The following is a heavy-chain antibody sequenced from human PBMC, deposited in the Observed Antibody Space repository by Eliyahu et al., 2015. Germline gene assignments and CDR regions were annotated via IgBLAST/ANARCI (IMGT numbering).Heavy chain of an antibody. CDR3: ARLRYCSSTSCYDDYYYGMDV. V-gene: IGHV5-51*01. Sequence: EVQLVQSGAEVKKPGESLKXSCKGSGYSFTSXWXXXVXQMPGKGXEWMGIIYPGDSDTRYSPSFQGQVTISADKSISTAYLQWSSLKASDTAMYYCARLRYCSSTSCYDDYYYGMDVWGQGTTVTVSS. D-gene: IGHD2-2*01. J-gene: IGHJ6*02. CDR1: GYSFTSXW. CDR2: IYPGDSDT.